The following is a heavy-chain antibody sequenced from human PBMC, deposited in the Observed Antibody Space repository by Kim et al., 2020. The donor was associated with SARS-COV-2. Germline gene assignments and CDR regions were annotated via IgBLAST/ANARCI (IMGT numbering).Heavy chain of an antibody. V-gene: IGHV4-4*02. CDR2: T. J-gene: IGHJ5*02. D-gene: IGHD3-10*01. CDR3: ASRGFHLGVDP. Sequence: TNYHPSRKSRVTISVDKSKNQFSLKLSSVTAADTAVYYCASRGFHLGVDPWGQGTLVTVSS.